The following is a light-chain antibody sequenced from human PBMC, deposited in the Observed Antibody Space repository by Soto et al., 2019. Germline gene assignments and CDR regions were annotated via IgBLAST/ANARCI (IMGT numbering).Light chain of an antibody. J-gene: IGKJ1*01. Sequence: IVMTQSPDSLAVSLVERANINCKSSQSFLYSSNNKNYLAWYQQKPGQPPKXLIYWASTRESGVPDRFSGSGSGTDFTLTISSLQAEDVAVYYCQQYYSTPWTFGQGTKVDI. CDR2: WAS. CDR3: QQYYSTPWT. CDR1: QSFLYSSNNKNY. V-gene: IGKV4-1*01.